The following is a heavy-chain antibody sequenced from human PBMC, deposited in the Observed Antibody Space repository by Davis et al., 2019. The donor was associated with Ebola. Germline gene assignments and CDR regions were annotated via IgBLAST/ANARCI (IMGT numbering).Heavy chain of an antibody. CDR2: INGDGSRT. J-gene: IGHJ5*02. D-gene: IGHD6-6*01. CDR3: ARVHGSSGLVP. CDR1: GFTFSSHW. Sequence: PGGSLRLSCAASGFTFSSHWMHWVRHAPGKGLVWVSRINGDGSRTNYADSVKGRFTISRDNAKNSLYLQMNSLRAEDTAVYYCARVHGSSGLVPWGQGTLVTVSS. V-gene: IGHV3-74*01.